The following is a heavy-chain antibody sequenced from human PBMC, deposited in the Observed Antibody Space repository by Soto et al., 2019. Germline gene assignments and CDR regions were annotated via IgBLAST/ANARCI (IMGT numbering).Heavy chain of an antibody. J-gene: IGHJ5*01. V-gene: IGHV3-23*01. Sequence: DVQLLESGGGLVQPGGSLRLSCAASGFTFSDYARGWFRQPPGKGRGGGSGININGGIKCYADYVKGRFTISRENSKNTRWVHMAGLRVEDKALYYCAKDVVPSRTYGGGGVIDSWGRGTVVTVSS. CDR2: ININGGIK. D-gene: IGHD3-16*01. CDR3: AKDVVPSRTYGGGGVIDS. CDR1: GFTFSDYA.